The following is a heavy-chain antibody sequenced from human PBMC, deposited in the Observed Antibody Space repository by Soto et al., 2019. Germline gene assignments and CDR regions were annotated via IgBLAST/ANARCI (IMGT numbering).Heavy chain of an antibody. CDR1: GGSISSSSYY. D-gene: IGHD5-12*01. Sequence: QLQLQESGPGLVKPSETLSLTCTVSGGSISSSSYYWGWIRQPPGKGLEWIGSIYYSGSTYYNPSLKSRVTISVDTSKNQFSLKLSSVTAADTAVYYCARSARRWLQLSVAPDYWGQGTLVTVSS. V-gene: IGHV4-39*01. CDR3: ARSARRWLQLSVAPDY. J-gene: IGHJ4*02. CDR2: IYYSGST.